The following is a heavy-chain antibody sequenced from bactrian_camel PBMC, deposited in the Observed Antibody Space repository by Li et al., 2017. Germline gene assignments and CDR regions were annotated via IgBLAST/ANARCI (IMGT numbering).Heavy chain of an antibody. CDR3: AATCSLLYFSEYDGELAFAS. D-gene: IGHD4*01. CDR2: IDGAGTT. V-gene: IGHV3S55*01. Sequence: LVESGGGSVEAGGSLTLSCKASGDISNYCMGWFRQAAGKEREGVASIDGAGTTTYADSLEGRFTLSKDGAKNTLYLQMNSLRPEDTAMYYCAATCSLLYFSEYDGELAFASWGQGTQVTVS. J-gene: IGHJ6*01. CDR1: GDISNYC.